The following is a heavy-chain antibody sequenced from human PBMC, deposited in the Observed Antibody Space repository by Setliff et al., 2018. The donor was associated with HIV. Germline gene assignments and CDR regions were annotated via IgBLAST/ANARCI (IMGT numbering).Heavy chain of an antibody. J-gene: IGHJ2*01. CDR1: GGSLSGYY. Sequence: PSLTCAVYGGSLSGYYWSWVRQSPGRGLEWIGEINQSGNTNFNPSLKSRLIISVDTSKSQFSLKLTSVTAADTALYYCAREGGQGYSGSGSFYHRNFDLWGRGTLVTVSS. CDR3: AREGGQGYSGSGSFYHRNFDL. D-gene: IGHD3-10*01. CDR2: INQSGNT. V-gene: IGHV4-34*01.